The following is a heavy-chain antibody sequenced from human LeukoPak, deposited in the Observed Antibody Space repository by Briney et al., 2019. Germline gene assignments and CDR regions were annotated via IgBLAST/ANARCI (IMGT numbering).Heavy chain of an antibody. J-gene: IGHJ4*02. Sequence: LETLSLTCPVYGGSFSGDYWSWIRQPAEKGLGWIGEINHSGSTNYNPSLKSRVTISVDTSKNQFSLKLSAVTAADTAVYYCARGSHYDILTGYWFDYWGQGTLVTVSS. D-gene: IGHD3-9*01. V-gene: IGHV4-34*01. CDR3: ARGSHYDILTGYWFDY. CDR2: INHSGST. CDR1: GGSFSGDY.